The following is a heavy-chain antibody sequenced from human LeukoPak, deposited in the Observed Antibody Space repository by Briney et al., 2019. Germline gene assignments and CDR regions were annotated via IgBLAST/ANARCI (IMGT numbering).Heavy chain of an antibody. J-gene: IGHJ6*02. Sequence: GGSLRLSCAASGFTFSNYVMSWVRQAPGKGLEWVSGISGSGGSIYYADSVKGRFTISRDSSKNTLNLQMNSLRAEDTAVYYCAKGLMGGSYWDYYGMDVWGQGTTVTVSS. CDR2: ISGSGGSI. CDR1: GFTFSNYV. CDR3: AKGLMGGSYWDYYGMDV. V-gene: IGHV3-23*01. D-gene: IGHD1-26*01.